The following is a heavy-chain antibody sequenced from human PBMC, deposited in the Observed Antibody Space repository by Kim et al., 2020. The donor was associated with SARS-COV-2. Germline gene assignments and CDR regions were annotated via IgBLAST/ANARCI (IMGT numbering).Heavy chain of an antibody. J-gene: IGHJ5*02. D-gene: IGHD6-6*01. Sequence: SETLSLTCAVYGGSFSGYYCSWICHRPGKGLEWIWEINNSGTTNSNPSLNSRVTISVDMSKNQYSLTLSSVTAAATAVYYCARGSPIIAACPRWFDPWGQGTLVTVSS. CDR2: INNSGTT. CDR1: GGSFSGYY. V-gene: IGHV4-34*01. CDR3: ARGSPIIAACPRWFDP.